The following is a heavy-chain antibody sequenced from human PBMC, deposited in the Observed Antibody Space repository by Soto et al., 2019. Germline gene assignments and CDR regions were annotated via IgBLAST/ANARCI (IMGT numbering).Heavy chain of an antibody. CDR2: INAGNGNT. Sequence: GASVKVSCKASGYTFTSYAMHWVRQAPGQRLEWMGWINAGNGNTKYSQKFQGRVTITRDTSASTAYMELRSLRSDDTAVYYCARSIVVVTAADYWGQGTLVTVSS. J-gene: IGHJ4*02. V-gene: IGHV1-3*01. CDR3: ARSIVVVTAADY. CDR1: GYTFTSYA. D-gene: IGHD2-21*02.